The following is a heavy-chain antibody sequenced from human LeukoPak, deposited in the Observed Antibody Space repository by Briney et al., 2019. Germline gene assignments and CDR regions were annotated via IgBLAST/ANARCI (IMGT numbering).Heavy chain of an antibody. CDR2: IKKDGSAK. V-gene: IGHV3-7*01. CDR3: ARCPYDSTGYYSVPSRLDY. Sequence: GGSLRLSCAASGFTFSTYWMTWVRQAPGKGLEWVANIKKDGSAKYYVDSLRGRFSISRDNVKNSLFLQMNSLSAEDTAVYYCARCPYDSTGYYSVPSRLDYWGQGTLVTVSS. J-gene: IGHJ4*02. D-gene: IGHD3-22*01. CDR1: GFTFSTYW.